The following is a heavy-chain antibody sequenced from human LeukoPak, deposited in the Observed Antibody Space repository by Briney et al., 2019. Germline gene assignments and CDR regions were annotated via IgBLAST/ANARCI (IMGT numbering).Heavy chain of an antibody. Sequence: PSETLSLTCAVYGGSFSDYFWNWIRQTPGKGLEWIGEINHGGGTKYNPSPKSRATISVDTSKKQFSLNLTSVTAADTAVYYCARGEDGTGDYRPTYFDSWAREPWSPSPQ. D-gene: IGHD4-17*01. V-gene: IGHV4-34*01. J-gene: IGHJ4*02. CDR3: ARGEDGTGDYRPTYFDS. CDR1: GGSFSDYF. CDR2: INHGGGT.